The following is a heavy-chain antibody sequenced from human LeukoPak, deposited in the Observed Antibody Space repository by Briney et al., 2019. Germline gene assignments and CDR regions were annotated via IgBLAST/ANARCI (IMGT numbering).Heavy chain of an antibody. CDR3: ARGIAAAGSFYYYYYGMDV. D-gene: IGHD6-13*01. Sequence: SETLSLTCAVSGGSISSGGYFWSWIRQPPGKGLEWIGYIYHSGSTYYNPSLKSRVTISVDRSKNQFSLKLSSVTAADTAVYYCARGIAAAGSFYYYYYGMDVWGQGTTVTVSS. V-gene: IGHV4-30-2*01. CDR1: GGSISSGGYF. CDR2: IYHSGST. J-gene: IGHJ6*02.